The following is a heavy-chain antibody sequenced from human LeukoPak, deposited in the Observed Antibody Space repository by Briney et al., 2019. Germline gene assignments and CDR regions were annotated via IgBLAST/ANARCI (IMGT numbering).Heavy chain of an antibody. CDR3: ARDRGPEPDY. J-gene: IGHJ4*02. Sequence: GGSLRLSCAASGFTFRSYEMNWVRQAPGKGLEWVSYISTTGSAMYYADSVKGRFTTPRDNAKNSLHLQMNSLRAEDTAVYYCARDRGPEPDYWGQGTLVTVSS. CDR2: ISTTGSAM. V-gene: IGHV3-48*03. CDR1: GFTFRSYE. D-gene: IGHD3-10*01.